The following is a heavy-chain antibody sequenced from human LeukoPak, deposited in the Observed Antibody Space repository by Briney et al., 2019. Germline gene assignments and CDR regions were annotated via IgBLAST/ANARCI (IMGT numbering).Heavy chain of an antibody. CDR1: GFTFSHYW. CDR2: IKDDGSKT. Sequence: QSGGSLRLSCAASGFTFSHYWMSWVRQAPGKGLEWVANIKDDGSKTYYVTSVKGRFTISRDNSKNTLYLQMNSLRAEDTAVYYCAREYTSSFDYWGQGTLVTVSS. V-gene: IGHV3-7*03. CDR3: AREYTSSFDY. J-gene: IGHJ4*02. D-gene: IGHD6-13*01.